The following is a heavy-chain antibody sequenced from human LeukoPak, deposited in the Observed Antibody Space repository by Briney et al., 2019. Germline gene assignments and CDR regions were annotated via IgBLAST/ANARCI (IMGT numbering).Heavy chain of an antibody. V-gene: IGHV3-48*03. CDR3: ARGRYSRYFDY. CDR2: ISSSASTT. J-gene: IGHJ4*02. Sequence: GGSLRLSCAASGFTLSSYEMNWVRQAPGKGLEWVPYISSSASTTHYADSVMGRFTISRDNAKNSLYLQMNSLRAEDTAVYYCARGRYSRYFDYWGQGTLVTVSS. D-gene: IGHD6-13*01. CDR1: GFTLSSYE.